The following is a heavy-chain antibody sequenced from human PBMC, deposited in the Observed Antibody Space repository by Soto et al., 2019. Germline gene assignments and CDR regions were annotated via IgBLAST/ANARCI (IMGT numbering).Heavy chain of an antibody. CDR1: GGSISSSSYY. J-gene: IGHJ4*02. CDR2: IYYSGST. V-gene: IGHV4-39*01. Sequence: ETLSLTXTVSGGSISSSSYYWGWIRQPPGKGLEWIGSIYYSGSTYYNPSLKSRVTISVDTSKNQFSLKLSSVTAADTAVYYCARQDSSGWEGGFDYWGQGTLVTVSS. CDR3: ARQDSSGWEGGFDY. D-gene: IGHD6-19*01.